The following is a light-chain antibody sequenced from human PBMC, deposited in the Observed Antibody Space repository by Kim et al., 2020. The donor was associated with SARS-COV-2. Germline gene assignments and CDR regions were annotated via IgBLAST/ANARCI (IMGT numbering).Light chain of an antibody. CDR3: QQRSNWPLT. Sequence: IVLTQSPSTLSLSPGERATLSCRASQSVSSSLAWYQQKPGQAPRLLIYDASNRASGIPVRFSGSGSGTDFTLTISSLEPGDVAIYYCQQRSNWPLTFGGGTKVDIK. CDR2: DAS. J-gene: IGKJ4*01. CDR1: QSVSSS. V-gene: IGKV3-11*01.